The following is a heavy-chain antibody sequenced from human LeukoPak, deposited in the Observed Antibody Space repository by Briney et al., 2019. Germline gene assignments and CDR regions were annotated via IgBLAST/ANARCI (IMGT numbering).Heavy chain of an antibody. Sequence: ASVKVSCKASGYTFTSYDINWVQQATGQGLEWMGWMNPNSGNTGYAQKFQGRVTMTRNTSISTAYMELSSLRSEDTAVYYCARAYGDYGYDAFDIWGQGTMVTVSS. J-gene: IGHJ3*02. V-gene: IGHV1-8*01. CDR1: GYTFTSYD. CDR3: ARAYGDYGYDAFDI. D-gene: IGHD4-17*01. CDR2: MNPNSGNT.